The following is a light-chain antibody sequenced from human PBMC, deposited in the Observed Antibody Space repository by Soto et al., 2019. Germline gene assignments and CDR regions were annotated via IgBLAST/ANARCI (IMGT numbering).Light chain of an antibody. Sequence: DIQITQPQSSLSESEGDRVPIPCRASQGISNYLAGYQHQPGKVPKLLIYFASTLQSGVQSRFSGSGSGTDFTLTISSLQPEDVATYYCQKYNSAPWTFGQGTKVEIK. CDR2: FAS. J-gene: IGKJ1*01. CDR3: QKYNSAPWT. CDR1: QGISNY. V-gene: IGKV1-27*01.